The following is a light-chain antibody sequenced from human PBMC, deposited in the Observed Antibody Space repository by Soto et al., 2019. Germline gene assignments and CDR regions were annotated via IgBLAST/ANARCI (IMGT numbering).Light chain of an antibody. Sequence: QSALTQPPSASGTPGQSVTISCTGTSSDVGGYNYVSWYQQHPGKAPKLMIYEVTKRPSGVPDRFSGSKSGNTASLTVSGLQAEDEADYYCNSFTGTENSYVFGTGTKLTVL. CDR2: EVT. CDR3: NSFTGTENSYV. CDR1: SSDVGGYNY. V-gene: IGLV2-8*01. J-gene: IGLJ1*01.